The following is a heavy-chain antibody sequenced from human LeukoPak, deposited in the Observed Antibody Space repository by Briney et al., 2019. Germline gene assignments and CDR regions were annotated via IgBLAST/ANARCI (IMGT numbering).Heavy chain of an antibody. J-gene: IGHJ4*02. CDR2: IIPILGIA. V-gene: IGHV1-69*04. Sequence: SVKVSRKASGGTFSSYTISWVRQAPGQGLEWMGRIIPILGIANYAQKFQGRVTITADKSTSTAYMELSSLRSEDTAVYYCARDPEMTTMMDYWGQGTLVTVSS. CDR3: ARDPEMTTMMDY. D-gene: IGHD5-24*01. CDR1: GGTFSSYT.